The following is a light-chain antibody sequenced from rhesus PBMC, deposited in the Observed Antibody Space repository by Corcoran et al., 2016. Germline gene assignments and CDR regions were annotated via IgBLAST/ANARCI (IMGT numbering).Light chain of an antibody. J-gene: IGKJ1*01. Sequence: DIQMTQSPSSLSVSIGDRVTITCRASENVNNYLNWYQQKPGKAPKLLIYKASTLQSGVPSRFSGSGSGTDYTFTTSRLQPDDVATYYCQHGYGTPWTFGQGTKVEIK. CDR1: ENVNNY. CDR2: KAS. CDR3: QHGYGTPWT. V-gene: IGKV1-74*01.